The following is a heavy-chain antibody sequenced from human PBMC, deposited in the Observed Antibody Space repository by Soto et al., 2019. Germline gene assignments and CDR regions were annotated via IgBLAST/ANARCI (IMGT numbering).Heavy chain of an antibody. CDR1: GGTIRSPDW. Sequence: SETLSLTCGVSGGTIRSPDWWTWVRQPPGRGLEWIGEIFQSGSTNYTPSLESRVTISVDKSKNQFSLTLTSVTAADTAVFFCARGRGRYSSGWSWFDPWGQGILVTVSS. V-gene: IGHV4-4*02. D-gene: IGHD6-19*01. CDR3: ARGRGRYSSGWSWFDP. CDR2: IFQSGST. J-gene: IGHJ5*02.